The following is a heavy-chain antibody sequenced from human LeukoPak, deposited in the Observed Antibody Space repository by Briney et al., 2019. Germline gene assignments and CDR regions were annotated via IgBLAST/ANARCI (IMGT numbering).Heavy chain of an antibody. CDR1: GFTFSSYG. V-gene: IGHV3-30*02. CDR2: IRYDGSNK. Sequence: GGSLRLSCAASGFTFSSYGMHWVRQAPGKGLQWVAFIRYDGSNKYYADSVKGRFTISRDNSKNTLYLQMNSLRPEDTAVYYCAKDWVVVVPAATGGSAFDIWGQGTMVTVSS. D-gene: IGHD2-2*01. J-gene: IGHJ3*02. CDR3: AKDWVVVVPAATGGSAFDI.